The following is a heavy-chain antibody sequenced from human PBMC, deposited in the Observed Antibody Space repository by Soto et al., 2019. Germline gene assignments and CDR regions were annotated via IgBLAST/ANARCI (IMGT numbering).Heavy chain of an antibody. Sequence: CGSLRLSCAASGFTFSSYAMSWVRQAPGKGLEWVSAISGSGGSTYYADSVKGRFTISRDNSKNTLYLQMNSLRAEDTAVYYCAKASYYDSSGSSFDYWGQGTLVTVSS. V-gene: IGHV3-23*01. CDR3: AKASYYDSSGSSFDY. CDR1: GFTFSSYA. D-gene: IGHD3-22*01. CDR2: ISGSGGST. J-gene: IGHJ4*02.